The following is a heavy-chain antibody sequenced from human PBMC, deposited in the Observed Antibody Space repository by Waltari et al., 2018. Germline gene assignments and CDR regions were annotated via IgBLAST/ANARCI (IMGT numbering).Heavy chain of an antibody. J-gene: IGHJ6*02. CDR2: ISGSGGIT. D-gene: IGHD1-7*01. V-gene: IGHV3-23*04. CDR3: AKDMRARTTMGYYYGMDV. Sequence: EVQLVESGGGLVQPGGSLRLSCAASGFTFSSYEMNWVRQAPGKGLEWVSAISGSGGITYYADSVKGRFTISRDNSKNTLYLQMNSLRAEDTALYYCAKDMRARTTMGYYYGMDVWGQGTTVTVSS. CDR1: GFTFSSYE.